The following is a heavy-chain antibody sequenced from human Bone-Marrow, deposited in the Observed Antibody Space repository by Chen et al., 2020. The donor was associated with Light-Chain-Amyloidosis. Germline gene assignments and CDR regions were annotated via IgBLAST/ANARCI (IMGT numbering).Heavy chain of an antibody. CDR1: GGSISSPRYS. V-gene: IGHV4-39*01. CDR2: IYHTGNT. J-gene: IGHJ3*02. CDR3: ARLAVVKGATAINAFDI. D-gene: IGHD2-15*01. Sequence: QLQLQESGPGLVKPSDTVCLTCSVSGGSISSPRYSWGWIRQPPGKGLEWVGNIYHTGNTYHNPSLKSRVTMSVDTSKDQFSLHVNSVTAADTAIYYGARLAVVKGATAINAFDIWGQGTMVIVSS.